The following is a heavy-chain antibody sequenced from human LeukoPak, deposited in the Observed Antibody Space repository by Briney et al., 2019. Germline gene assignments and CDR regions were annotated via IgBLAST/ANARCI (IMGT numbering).Heavy chain of an antibody. J-gene: IGHJ1*01. CDR1: GGSFSGYY. Sequence: SETLSLTCAVYGGSFSGYYWSWIRQPPGKGLEWIGEINHSGSTNYSPSLKSRVTISVDTSKNQFSLKLSSVTAADTAVYYCARGLWCSGGSCYRTAEYFQHWGQGTLVTVSS. D-gene: IGHD2-15*01. V-gene: IGHV4-34*01. CDR2: INHSGST. CDR3: ARGLWCSGGSCYRTAEYFQH.